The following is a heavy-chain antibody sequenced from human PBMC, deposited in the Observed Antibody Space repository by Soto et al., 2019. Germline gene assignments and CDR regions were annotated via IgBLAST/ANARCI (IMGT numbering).Heavy chain of an antibody. V-gene: IGHV4-31*03. Sequence: PSETLSLTCTVSGGSISSGGYYWSWIRQHPGKGLEWIGYIYYSGSTYYNPSLKSRVTISVDTFKNHFSLKLSSLTAADTAVYYCARSRIQLWFLYWGQGTLVTVSS. CDR1: GGSISSGGYY. CDR2: IYYSGST. CDR3: ARSRIQLWFLY. D-gene: IGHD5-18*01. J-gene: IGHJ4*02.